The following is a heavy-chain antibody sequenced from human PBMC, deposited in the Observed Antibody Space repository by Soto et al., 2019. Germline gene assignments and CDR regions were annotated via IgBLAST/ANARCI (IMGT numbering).Heavy chain of an antibody. D-gene: IGHD6-6*01. CDR1: GFTFSSYA. CDR2: ISYDGSNK. CDR3: AREHVRASSSRYSDGMDV. J-gene: IGHJ6*02. Sequence: QVQLVESGGGVVQPGRSLRLSCAASGFTFSSYAMHWVRQAPGKGLEWVAVISYDGSNKYYADSVKGRFTISRDNSKNTXLLQMNSLRAEDTAVYYCAREHVRASSSRYSDGMDVWGQGTTVTVSS. V-gene: IGHV3-30-3*01.